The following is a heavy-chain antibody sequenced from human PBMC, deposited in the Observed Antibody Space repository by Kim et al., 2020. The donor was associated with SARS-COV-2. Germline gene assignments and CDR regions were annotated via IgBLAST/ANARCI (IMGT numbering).Heavy chain of an antibody. Sequence: SGPTLVNPTQTLTLTCTFSGFSLSSGEVCVAWIRQPPGKALEWLARICWDGGKYYSTSLETRLTISEDTSKNQVVLTMTNVDPVDTATYYCARDSPGGHGDYWGLGTLVTVSS. CDR3: ARDSPGGHGDY. CDR2: ICWDGGK. CDR1: GFSLSSGEVC. V-gene: IGHV2-70*11. J-gene: IGHJ4*02. D-gene: IGHD2-8*02.